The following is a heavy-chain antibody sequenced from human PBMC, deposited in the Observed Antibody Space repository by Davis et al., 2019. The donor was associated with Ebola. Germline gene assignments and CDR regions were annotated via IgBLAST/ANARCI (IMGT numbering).Heavy chain of an antibody. CDR1: GYSFTSYW. D-gene: IGHD4-17*01. Sequence: PGGSLRLSCKGSGYSFTSYWIGWVRQLPGKGLEWMGIIYPGDSDTRYSPSFQGQVTISADKSISTAYLQWSSLKASDTAMYYCARPSHDYGDYVGAFDIWGQGTMVTVSS. J-gene: IGHJ3*02. CDR2: IYPGDSDT. CDR3: ARPSHDYGDYVGAFDI. V-gene: IGHV5-51*01.